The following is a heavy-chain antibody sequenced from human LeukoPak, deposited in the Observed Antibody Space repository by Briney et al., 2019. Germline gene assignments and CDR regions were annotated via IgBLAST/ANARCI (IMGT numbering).Heavy chain of an antibody. J-gene: IGHJ4*02. CDR3: ARDRALDY. Sequence: WGSLRLSCAASGLTFTTYPMQWVRQAPGKGLEWVASISSDGANRYYAESVKGRFTISRANSENTLFLQMDSLRAEDTAVYYCARDRALDYWGQGTLVTVSS. CDR2: ISSDGANR. V-gene: IGHV3-30-3*01. CDR1: GLTFTTYP.